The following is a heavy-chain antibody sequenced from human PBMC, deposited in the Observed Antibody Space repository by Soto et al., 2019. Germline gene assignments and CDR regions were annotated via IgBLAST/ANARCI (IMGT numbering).Heavy chain of an antibody. V-gene: IGHV4-4*02. CDR2: VYHSGST. J-gene: IGHJ4*02. CDR3: AGSGGGGDY. D-gene: IGHD3-10*01. Sequence: QVQLQESGPGLVKPSGTLSLTCAVSGDSISTNHWWTWVRQPPGKGLEWIGEVYHSGSTNHSPSLKSRVVIFVDRSTPLFPRPLASATPGATAVFFGAGSGGGGDYWGQGTLVTVSS. CDR1: GDSISTNHW.